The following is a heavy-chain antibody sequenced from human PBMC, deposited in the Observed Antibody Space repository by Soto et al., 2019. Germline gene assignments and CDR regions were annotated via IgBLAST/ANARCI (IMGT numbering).Heavy chain of an antibody. CDR3: AKDKQLWAQGFNWFDP. Sequence: GGSLRLSCAASGFTFSSYAMSWVRQAPGKGLEWVSAISGSGGSTYYADSVKGRFTISRDNSKNTLYLQMNSLRAEDTAVYYCAKDKQLWAQGFNWFDPWGQGTLVTVS. CDR1: GFTFSSYA. D-gene: IGHD5-18*01. CDR2: ISGSGGST. J-gene: IGHJ5*02. V-gene: IGHV3-23*01.